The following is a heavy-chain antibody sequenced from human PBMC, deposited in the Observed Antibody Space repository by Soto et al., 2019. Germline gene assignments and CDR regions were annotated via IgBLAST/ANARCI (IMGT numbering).Heavy chain of an antibody. CDR2: IRWNGGDM. CDR3: AQDGGCCSGCNCYFDS. J-gene: IGHJ4*02. D-gene: IGHD2-15*01. Sequence: EVQLVESGGGLVQPGRSLRLSCAASGFPFQHYAMHWVRRSPGKGLEWVAGIRWNGGDMGYADSVRGRFTISRDNAKNSLYLQMSGLRAEDTGVYYCAQDGGCCSGCNCYFDSWGQGTLVTVSS. V-gene: IGHV3-9*01. CDR1: GFPFQHYA.